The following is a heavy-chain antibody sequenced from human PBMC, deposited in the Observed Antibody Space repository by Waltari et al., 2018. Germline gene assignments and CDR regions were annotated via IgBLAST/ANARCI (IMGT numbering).Heavy chain of an antibody. J-gene: IGHJ3*01. Sequence: QVQLRESGPGPVKPSETLSLTCTVSGSSISRAFSWVWNRQPPGRGLAWIWSIYHCGSTHAGPSLKILFTVSIDTSTNLFVLALRSVTAADTSVYYCARDRTSSWSLGAFDLWGQGTMVTVSS. CDR2: IYHCGST. D-gene: IGHD6-13*01. V-gene: IGHV4-38-2*02. CDR3: ARDRTSSWSLGAFDL. CDR1: GSSISRAFS.